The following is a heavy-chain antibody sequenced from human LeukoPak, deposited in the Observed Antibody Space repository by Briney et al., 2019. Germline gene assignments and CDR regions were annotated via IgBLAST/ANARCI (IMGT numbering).Heavy chain of an antibody. Sequence: SETLSLTCTVSGGSISAYYWSWIRQAPGKGLEWIGYIYSSGNTNYNPSLKSRVTISVDTSKNQFSLKLTSVTAADTAVYYCARWFWFFDYWGQGTLVTVSS. J-gene: IGHJ4*02. V-gene: IGHV4-59*01. D-gene: IGHD3-3*01. CDR2: IYSSGNT. CDR3: ARWFWFFDY. CDR1: GGSISAYY.